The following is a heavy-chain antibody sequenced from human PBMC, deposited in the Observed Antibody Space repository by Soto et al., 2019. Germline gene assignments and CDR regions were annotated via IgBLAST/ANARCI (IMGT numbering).Heavy chain of an antibody. CDR1: GGSIRSGGYY. CDR2: IYYSGNT. D-gene: IGHD5-18*01. J-gene: IGHJ6*02. CDR3: ARDRLMATAGTARHYFGLDV. Sequence: SETLSLTCTVSGGSIRSGGYYWSWVRQNPRRGLEWIGNIYYSGNTYYNPSLKSRLTISVDTSKNQFSLNLSSVTAADTAVYYCARDRLMATAGTARHYFGLDVWGQGTTVTAP. V-gene: IGHV4-31*03.